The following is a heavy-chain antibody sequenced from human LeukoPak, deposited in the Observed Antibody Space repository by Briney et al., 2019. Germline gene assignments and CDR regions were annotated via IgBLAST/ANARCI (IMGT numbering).Heavy chain of an antibody. D-gene: IGHD6-13*01. V-gene: IGHV4-39*01. CDR1: GGSIRSSYYY. CDR3: ARISAGTGY. J-gene: IGHJ4*02. CDR2: IYDSGST. Sequence: PSETLSLTCTVSGGSIRSSYYYWGWIRQPPGKGLEWIGSIYDSGSTYYNPSLKSRVTISVDTSKNQFSLKLNSVTAADTAVYYCARISAGTGYWGQGTLATVSS.